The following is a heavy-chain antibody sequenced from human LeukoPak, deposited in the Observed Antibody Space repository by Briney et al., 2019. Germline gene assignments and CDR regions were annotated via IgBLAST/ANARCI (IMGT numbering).Heavy chain of an antibody. V-gene: IGHV4-4*07. J-gene: IGHJ4*02. Sequence: SSETLSLTCTVSGGSITNYWWSWIRQPAGKGLEWVGRIYSSGSMHYNPSLKSRVSLSVDTYKSHFSLKLTSVTAADTAVYYCARGGSGSSFDYWGQGTLVTVSS. CDR3: ARGGSGSSFDY. CDR2: IYSSGSM. CDR1: GGSITNYW. D-gene: IGHD3-10*01.